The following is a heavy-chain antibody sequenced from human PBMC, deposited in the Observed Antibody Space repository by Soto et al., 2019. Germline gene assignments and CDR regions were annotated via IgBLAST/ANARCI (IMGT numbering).Heavy chain of an antibody. V-gene: IGHV3-30-3*01. CDR2: ISYDGSNK. CDR3: ATSEEPDTMIFDY. J-gene: IGHJ4*02. CDR1: GFTFSSYA. Sequence: QVQLVESGGGVVQPGRSLRLSCAASGFTFSSYAMHWVRQAPGKGLEWVAVISYDGSNKYYADSVKGRFTISRDNSKNTLYLQMNSLRAEDTAVYYCATSEEPDTMIFDYWGQGTLVTVSS. D-gene: IGHD3-22*01.